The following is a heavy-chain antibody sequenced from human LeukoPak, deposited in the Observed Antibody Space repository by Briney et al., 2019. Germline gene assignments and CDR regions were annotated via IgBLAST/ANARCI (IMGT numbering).Heavy chain of an antibody. CDR1: GFTFSDYY. V-gene: IGHV3-11*01. CDR2: ISSSGSTI. Sequence: GGSLRLSCAASGFTFSDYYMSWIRQAPGKGLEWVSYISSSGSTIYYADSVKGRFTISRDNAKNSLYLQMNSLRAEDTGVYYCARGSSLGYCSSTSCYRYFGAFDIWGQGTMVTVSS. D-gene: IGHD2-2*01. CDR3: ARGSSLGYCSSTSCYRYFGAFDI. J-gene: IGHJ3*02.